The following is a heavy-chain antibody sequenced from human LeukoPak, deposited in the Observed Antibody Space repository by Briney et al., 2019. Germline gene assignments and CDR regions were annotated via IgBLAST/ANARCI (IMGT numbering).Heavy chain of an antibody. CDR2: IYYSGST. CDR3: ARSDNAVSNWFDP. J-gene: IGHJ5*02. D-gene: IGHD1-14*01. V-gene: IGHV4-59*11. Sequence: SETLSLTCTVSGGSISSHYWSWIRQPPGKGLEWIGYIYYSGSTNYNPSLKSRVTISVDTSKNQFSLKLSSVTAADTAVYYCARSDNAVSNWFDPWGQGTLVTVSS. CDR1: GGSISSHY.